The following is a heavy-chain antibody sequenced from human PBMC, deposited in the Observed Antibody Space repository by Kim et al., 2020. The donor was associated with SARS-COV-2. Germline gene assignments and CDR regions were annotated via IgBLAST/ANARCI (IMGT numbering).Heavy chain of an antibody. CDR2: INHSGST. Sequence: SETLSLTCAVYGGSFSGYYWSWIRQPPGKGLEWIGEINHSGSTNYNPSLKSRVTISVDTSKNQFSLKLSSVTAADTAVYYCARVVGSSWYYYYYGMDAWGQGATVAVSS. V-gene: IGHV4-34*01. D-gene: IGHD6-13*01. J-gene: IGHJ6*02. CDR1: GGSFSGYY. CDR3: ARVVGSSWYYYYYGMDA.